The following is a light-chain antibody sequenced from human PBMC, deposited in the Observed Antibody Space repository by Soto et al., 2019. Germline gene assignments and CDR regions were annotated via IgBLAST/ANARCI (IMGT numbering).Light chain of an antibody. CDR3: SSYGASSTL. CDR1: SSDIGSDNY. Sequence: QSVLTQPASLSGSPGQSITISCTGTSSDIGSDNYVSWYQQHPGRAPKLMIFDVSYRPSGISDRFSGSKSGNTASLTISGLQPEDEADYYCSSYGASSTLFGGGTKLTVL. J-gene: IGLJ3*02. V-gene: IGLV2-14*03. CDR2: DVS.